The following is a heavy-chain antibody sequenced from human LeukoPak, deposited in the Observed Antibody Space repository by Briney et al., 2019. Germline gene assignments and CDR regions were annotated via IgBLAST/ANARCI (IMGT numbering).Heavy chain of an antibody. J-gene: IGHJ5*02. V-gene: IGHV3-7*01. D-gene: IGHD5-24*01. CDR1: GFTFSDHA. CDR2: IKEDGSIE. CDR3: VSQQLAPP. Sequence: TGGSLRLSCAASGFTFSDHAMTWVRQAPGKGLEWVANIKEDGSIEDYADSVKGRFTVSRDNAKNSLYLQMNSLRVEDTAVYYCVSQQLAPPWGQGTLVTVSS.